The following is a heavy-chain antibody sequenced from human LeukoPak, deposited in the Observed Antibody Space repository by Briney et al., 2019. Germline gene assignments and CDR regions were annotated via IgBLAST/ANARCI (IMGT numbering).Heavy chain of an antibody. Sequence: GSLRLSCSASGFSFSTSAIHWVRQAPGKGLEYVSAISSNGGSTYYAGSVKGRFTISRDNSKNTLSLQMSSLRPEDTAVYYCVKLPYSDTSAYYVDYWGQRTLVTVSS. CDR2: ISSNGGST. CDR3: VKLPYSDTSAYYVDY. J-gene: IGHJ4*02. V-gene: IGHV3-64D*06. D-gene: IGHD3-22*01. CDR1: GFSFSTSA.